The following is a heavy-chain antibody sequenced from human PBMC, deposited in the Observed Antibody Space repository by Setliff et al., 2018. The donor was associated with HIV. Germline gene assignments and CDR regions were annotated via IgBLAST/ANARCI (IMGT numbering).Heavy chain of an antibody. CDR1: GDSFSSGTYY. Sequence: SETLSLTCSVSGDSFSSGTYYWGWIRQPPGKGLEWLGSVYYSGTIDYNPSLKSRVTISMDTAKSQFSLKLTPVTAADTSISHCAGLRTRGWYSYFDYWGQGILVAASS. CDR2: VYYSGTI. J-gene: IGHJ4*02. D-gene: IGHD6-19*01. V-gene: IGHV4-39*01. CDR3: AGLRTRGWYSYFDY.